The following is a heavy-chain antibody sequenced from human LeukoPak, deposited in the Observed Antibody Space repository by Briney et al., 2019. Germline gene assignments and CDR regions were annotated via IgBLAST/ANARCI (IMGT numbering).Heavy chain of an antibody. D-gene: IGHD1-26*01. CDR1: GFTFRNHG. V-gene: IGHV3-33*06. J-gene: IGHJ4*02. CDR2: IWYDGSKQ. Sequence: GGSLRLSCTASGFTFRNHGMHWVRQAPGKGLEWVAVIWYDGSKQFYADSVKGRFTISRDNSENTLSLQMNSLRAEDTAVYYCAKGGKWDVTPFDYWGQGTLVTVSS. CDR3: AKGGKWDVTPFDY.